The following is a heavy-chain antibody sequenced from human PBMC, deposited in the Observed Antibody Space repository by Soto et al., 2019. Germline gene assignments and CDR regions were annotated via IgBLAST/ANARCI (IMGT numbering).Heavy chain of an antibody. CDR3: ARVSSDYYGMDV. D-gene: IGHD3-22*01. J-gene: IGHJ6*02. CDR2: IWYDGSIK. Sequence: QVQLVESGGGVVQPGRSLRLSCVASESMFGSYGMYWVHQAPGKGLEWVAVIWYDGSIKHYADSVKGRFTISRDNSKNTLQLQMNSLRAEDTAVYYCARVSSDYYGMDVWGQGTAVIVSS. CDR1: ESMFGSYG. V-gene: IGHV3-33*01.